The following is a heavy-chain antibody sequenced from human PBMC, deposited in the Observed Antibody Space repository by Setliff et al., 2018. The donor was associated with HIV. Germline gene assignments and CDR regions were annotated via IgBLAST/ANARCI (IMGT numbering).Heavy chain of an antibody. CDR2: INQSGST. D-gene: IGHD5-12*01. J-gene: IGHJ6*03. CDR3: ARGATPLPGYSDRWEYFYMDV. CDR1: GGSFSEYY. Sequence: PSETLSLTCAVYGGSFSEYYWSWIRQSPGKGLEWIGEINQSGSTHYNPPLKSRATISANTSKNQSSPRLNSVTAADTAVYYCARGATPLPGYSDRWEYFYMDVWGKGTTVTVSS. V-gene: IGHV4-34*01.